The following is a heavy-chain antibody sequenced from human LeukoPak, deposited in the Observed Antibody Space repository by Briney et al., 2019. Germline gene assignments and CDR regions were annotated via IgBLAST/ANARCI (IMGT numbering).Heavy chain of an antibody. D-gene: IGHD1-26*01. CDR1: GFTFSSYW. Sequence: GGSLRLSCAASGFTFSSYWMSWVRQAPGKGLEWGANIKQDGSEKYYVDSVKGRFTISRDNAKNSLYLQMNSLRAEDTAVYYCARDKIVGATKLDYWGQGTLVTVSS. V-gene: IGHV3-7*01. J-gene: IGHJ4*02. CDR3: ARDKIVGATKLDY. CDR2: IKQDGSEK.